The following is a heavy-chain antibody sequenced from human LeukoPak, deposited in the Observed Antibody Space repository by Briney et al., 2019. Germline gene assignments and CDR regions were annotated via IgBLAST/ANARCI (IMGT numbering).Heavy chain of an antibody. Sequence: GGSLRLSCAASGFTFSSYAMSWVRQAPGKGLEWVSAISGSGGSTYYADSVKGRFTISRDNSKNTLYLQMSSLRAEDTAVYYCVKDIRRFKEFGDYWGQGTLVTVSS. J-gene: IGHJ4*02. V-gene: IGHV3-23*01. CDR2: ISGSGGST. CDR3: VKDIRRFKEFGDY. CDR1: GFTFSSYA. D-gene: IGHD3-10*01.